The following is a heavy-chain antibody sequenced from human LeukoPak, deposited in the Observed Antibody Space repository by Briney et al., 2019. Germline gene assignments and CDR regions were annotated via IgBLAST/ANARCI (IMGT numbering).Heavy chain of an antibody. CDR2: IHSRVSSI. J-gene: IGHJ6*01. Sequence: GGSETLLCALSVLTFSIYYTKCAGLPPGRGRECVSYIHSRVSSIYYADSVKGRFTISRDNAKSSLYLQMNSLRAEDTAVYHCARDATTVTTNYYYGMDVWGQGTTVTVSS. CDR3: ARDATTVTTNYYYGMDV. CDR1: VLTFSIYY. V-gene: IGHV3-48*03. D-gene: IGHD4-17*01.